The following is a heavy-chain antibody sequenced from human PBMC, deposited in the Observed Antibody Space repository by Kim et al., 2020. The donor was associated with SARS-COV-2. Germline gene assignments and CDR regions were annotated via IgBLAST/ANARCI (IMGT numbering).Heavy chain of an antibody. Sequence: YVDSVRGRFTIARDNRKNSLYMQMNSLRAEDTAVYYCVRDWGSSGRHFDYWGQGTLVTVSS. V-gene: IGHV3-7*01. CDR3: VRDWGSSGRHFDY. D-gene: IGHD3-16*01. J-gene: IGHJ4*02.